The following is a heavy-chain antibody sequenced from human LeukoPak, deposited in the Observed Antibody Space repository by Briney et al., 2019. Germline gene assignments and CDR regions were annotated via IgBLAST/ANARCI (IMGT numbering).Heavy chain of an antibody. CDR1: GFTFSSYA. V-gene: IGHV3-23*01. Sequence: GGSLRLSCAASGFTFSSYAMSWVRQAPGKGLEWVSGISGSGGSTYYADSVKGRFTISRDNSKNRQYLQMNSLRAEDTAVYYCAKRPRGNYLDPFDYWGQGTLVTVSS. J-gene: IGHJ4*02. CDR3: AKRPRGNYLDPFDY. D-gene: IGHD3-10*01. CDR2: ISGSGGST.